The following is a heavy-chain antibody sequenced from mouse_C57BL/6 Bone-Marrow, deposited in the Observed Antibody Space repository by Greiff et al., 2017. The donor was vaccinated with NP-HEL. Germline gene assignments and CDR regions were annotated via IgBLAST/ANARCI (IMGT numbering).Heavy chain of an antibody. CDR3: ARGDYDVDYAMDY. CDR2: INSGSGGT. V-gene: IGHV1-54*01. D-gene: IGHD2-4*01. J-gene: IGHJ4*01. CDR1: GYAFTNYL. Sequence: QVQLKESGAELVRPGTSVKVSCKASGYAFTNYLIEWVKQRPGQGLEWIGVINSGSGGTNYNEKFKGKATLTADKSSSTAYMQLSSLTSEDSAVYFCARGDYDVDYAMDYWGQGTSVTVSS.